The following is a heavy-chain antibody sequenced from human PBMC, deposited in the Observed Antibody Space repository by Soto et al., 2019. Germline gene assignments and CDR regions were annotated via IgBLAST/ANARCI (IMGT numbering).Heavy chain of an antibody. Sequence: EVQLVESGGGVVQPGGALRLSCTASGFTFNTHWMHWVRQAPGQGLVWVSSIYFDGITTNYADSVKGRLTVSRDNAKNTVYLQVDMLRVGDTAVYYCARGGAMGVDCWGQGTLVTVSS. J-gene: IGHJ4*02. D-gene: IGHD1-26*01. CDR2: IYFDGITT. CDR1: GFTFNTHW. CDR3: ARGGAMGVDC. V-gene: IGHV3-74*01.